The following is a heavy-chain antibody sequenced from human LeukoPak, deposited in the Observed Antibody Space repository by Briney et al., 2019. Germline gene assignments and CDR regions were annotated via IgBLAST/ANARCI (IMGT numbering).Heavy chain of an antibody. CDR2: IYHSGST. CDR3: ARHAAFAEYQSHLTHFDY. CDR1: GGSISSYY. J-gene: IGHJ4*02. Sequence: SETLSLTRTVSGGSISSYYWSWIRQPPGKRLEWIGYIYHSGSTNYNSSLKSRVTISVDTSKNQFSLKLSSVTAADTAVYYCARHAAFAEYQSHLTHFDYWGQGTLVTVSS. D-gene: IGHD2-2*01. V-gene: IGHV4-59*08.